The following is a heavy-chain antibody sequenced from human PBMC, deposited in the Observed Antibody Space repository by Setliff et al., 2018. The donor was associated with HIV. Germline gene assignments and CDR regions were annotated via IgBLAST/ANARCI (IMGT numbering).Heavy chain of an antibody. CDR2: IYTSGIT. Sequence: PSATLSLPCNVSGASTNAYFLSWVRHPAGKGLEWIGHIYTSGITNHNPSLKSRVTMSLDTSKEQFSLRLRSVTAADTAIYYCAREPSPSQWQPLYFDVWGRGILVTVSS. CDR3: AREPSPSQWQPLYFDV. CDR1: GASTNAYF. J-gene: IGHJ4*02. D-gene: IGHD6-19*01. V-gene: IGHV4-4*07.